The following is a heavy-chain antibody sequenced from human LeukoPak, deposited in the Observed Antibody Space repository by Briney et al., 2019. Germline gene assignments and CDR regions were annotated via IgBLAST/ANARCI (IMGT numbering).Heavy chain of an antibody. CDR2: ISSSGGNT. D-gene: IGHD6-13*01. J-gene: IGHJ3*02. CDR1: GFTFSSFA. Sequence: GGSLRLSCAASGFTFSSFAIHWVRQAPGKGLGFVSGISSSGGNTYYADSVKGRFTISRDNSKNTVYLQMGSLRTDDMAIYYCARGKSYSSSLNDAFDIWGQGTMVTVSS. CDR3: ARGKSYSSSLNDAFDI. V-gene: IGHV3-64*02.